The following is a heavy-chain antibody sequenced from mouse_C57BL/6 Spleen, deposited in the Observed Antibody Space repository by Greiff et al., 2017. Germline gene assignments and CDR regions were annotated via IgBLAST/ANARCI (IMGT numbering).Heavy chain of an antibody. Sequence: VQLQQPGTELVKPGASVKLSCKASGYTFTSYWMHWVKQRPGQGLEWIGNINPSNGGTNYNEKFKSKATLTVDKSSSTAYMQLSSLTSEDSAVYYCARYSNLGYWYVDVWGTGTTVTVSS. D-gene: IGHD2-5*01. CDR3: ARYSNLGYWYVDV. J-gene: IGHJ1*03. CDR1: GYTFTSYW. V-gene: IGHV1-53*01. CDR2: INPSNGGT.